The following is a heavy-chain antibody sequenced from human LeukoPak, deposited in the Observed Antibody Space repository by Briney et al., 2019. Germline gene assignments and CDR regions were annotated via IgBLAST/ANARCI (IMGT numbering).Heavy chain of an antibody. J-gene: IGHJ3*02. CDR1: GGSISSYY. CDR3: ARRWTDDAFDI. V-gene: IGHV4-59*01. D-gene: IGHD3/OR15-3a*01. CDR2: IYYSGST. Sequence: SETLSLTCTVSGGSISSYYWSWIRQPPGKGLEWIGYIYYSGSTNYNPSLKSRVTISVDTFKNQFSLKLSSVTAADTAVYYCARRWTDDAFDIWGQGTMVTVSS.